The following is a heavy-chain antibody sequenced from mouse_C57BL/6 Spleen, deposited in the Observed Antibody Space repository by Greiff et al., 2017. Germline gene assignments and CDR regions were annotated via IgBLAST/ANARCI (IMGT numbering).Heavy chain of an antibody. CDR1: GFSLTSYG. V-gene: IGHV2-5*01. CDR3: AKRSPGDYDYYAMDY. Sequence: VKLQESGPGLVQPSQSLSITCTVSGFSLTSYGVHWVRQSPGKGLEWLGVIWRGGSTDYNAAFMSRLSITKDNSKSQVFFKMNSLQADDTAIYYCAKRSPGDYDYYAMDYWGQGTSVTVSS. D-gene: IGHD2-4*01. J-gene: IGHJ4*01. CDR2: IWRGGST.